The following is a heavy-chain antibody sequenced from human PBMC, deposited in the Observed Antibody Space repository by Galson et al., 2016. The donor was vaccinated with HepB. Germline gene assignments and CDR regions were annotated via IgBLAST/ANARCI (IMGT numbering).Heavy chain of an antibody. CDR3: ARDRRPYYSDSSGYLDYAFHI. D-gene: IGHD3-22*01. Sequence: GKGLEWIGNIYYIVSTNYNPSLKSRVTISVDTSKNQFSLKLSSVTAADTAVYYCARDRRPYYSDSSGYLDYAFHIWGQGTMVTVSS. CDR2: IYYIVST. V-gene: IGHV4-59*01. J-gene: IGHJ3*02.